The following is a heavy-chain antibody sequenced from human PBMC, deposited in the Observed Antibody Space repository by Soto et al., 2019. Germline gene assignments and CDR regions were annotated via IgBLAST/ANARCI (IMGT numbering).Heavy chain of an antibody. CDR1: GCSIIRSSFY. CDR2: IYYSATT. CDR3: ARDFGAAAEYDAFDI. V-gene: IGHV4-39*02. D-gene: IGHD6-13*01. J-gene: IGHJ3*02. Sequence: SDTLSLTCSVSGCSIIRSSFYWGWIRQPPGKGLEWIGVIYYSATTYYNPSLKSRVTISVDTARNQISLKLTSVTAADTAVYYCARDFGAAAEYDAFDIWGQGTMVT.